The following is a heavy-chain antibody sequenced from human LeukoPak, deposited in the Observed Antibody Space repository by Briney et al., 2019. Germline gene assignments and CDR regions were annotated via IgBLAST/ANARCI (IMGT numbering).Heavy chain of an antibody. CDR1: GGSISSSSYY. V-gene: IGHV4-39*01. Sequence: SETLSLTCTVSGGSISSSSYYWGWMRQPPGKGLEWIGSIYYSGSTYYNPSLKSRVTISVDTSKNQFSLKLSSVTAADTAVYYCARQRTFRSGAFDIWGQGTMVTVSS. CDR3: ARQRTFRSGAFDI. CDR2: IYYSGST. J-gene: IGHJ3*02.